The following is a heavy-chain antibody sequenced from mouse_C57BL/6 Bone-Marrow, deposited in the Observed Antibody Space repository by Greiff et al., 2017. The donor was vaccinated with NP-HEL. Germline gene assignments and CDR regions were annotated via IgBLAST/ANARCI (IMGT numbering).Heavy chain of an antibody. Sequence: EVKLVESGGGLVKPGGSLKLSCAASGFTFSSYAMSWVRQTPEKRLEWVATISDGGSYTYYPDNVKGRFTISRDNAKNNLYLQMSHLKSEDTAMYYCASHYDGYYVWFAYWGQGTLVTVSA. CDR3: ASHYDGYYVWFAY. V-gene: IGHV5-4*03. CDR2: ISDGGSYT. CDR1: GFTFSSYA. D-gene: IGHD2-3*01. J-gene: IGHJ3*01.